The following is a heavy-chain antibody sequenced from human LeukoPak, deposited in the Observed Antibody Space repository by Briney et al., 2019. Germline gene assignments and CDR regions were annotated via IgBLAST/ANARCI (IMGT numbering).Heavy chain of an antibody. CDR2: INPNDGDT. V-gene: IGHV1-2*02. J-gene: IGHJ4*02. D-gene: IGHD2/OR15-2a*01. CDR1: GYTFTDYY. CDR3: ARANFLHCSNSTWLFDY. Sequence: ASVKVSCKASGYTFTDYYMHWVRQAPGQGFEWMGWINPNDGDTNYAQKFQGRVTMTRDTSISTAHMEVSRLRSDDTAVYYCARANFLHCSNSTWLFDYWGQGTLVTVSS.